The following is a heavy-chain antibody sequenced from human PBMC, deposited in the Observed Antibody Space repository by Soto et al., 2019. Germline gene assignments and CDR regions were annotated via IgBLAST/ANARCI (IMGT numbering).Heavy chain of an antibody. Sequence: QVQLVQSGAEVKKPGSSVKVSCKASGGTFSSYAISWVRQAPGQGLEWMGGIIPIFGTANYAQKFQGRVTITADESTRTAYMELRSLRSEDTAVYYCARDIVVVVAATGVYYYYGMDVWGQGTTVTVSS. V-gene: IGHV1-69*01. CDR3: ARDIVVVVAATGVYYYYGMDV. CDR2: IIPIFGTA. CDR1: GGTFSSYA. D-gene: IGHD2-15*01. J-gene: IGHJ6*02.